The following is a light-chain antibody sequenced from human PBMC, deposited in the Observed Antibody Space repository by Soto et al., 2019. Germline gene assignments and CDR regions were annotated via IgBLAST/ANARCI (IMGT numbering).Light chain of an antibody. CDR1: SSDIGTYKY. J-gene: IGLJ2*01. CDR2: DVT. CDR3: SSYAPRSTLI. V-gene: IGLV2-8*01. Sequence: QSALTQPPSASGSPGQSVSITCTGTSSDIGTYKYVSWYQQHPGQAPRLIIYDVTERPSGVPDRFSGSKSGNTASLTVSGLQAEDEADYFWSSYAPRSTLIFGGGTKVTVL.